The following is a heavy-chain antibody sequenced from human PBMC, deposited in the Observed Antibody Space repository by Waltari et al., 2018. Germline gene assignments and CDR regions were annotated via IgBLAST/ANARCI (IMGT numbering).Heavy chain of an antibody. J-gene: IGHJ3*02. V-gene: IGHV1-69*12. CDR3: ARRNLGYAFDI. Sequence: QVQLVQSGAEVKKRGSSVKGPCKASGGAFGSYACTWVRQAPGHGLEWVGGMIPIYGTPNFAQKFQGRVTFTADESTTTAYMELTSLKSEDTAIYYCARRNLGYAFDIWGQGTLVTVSS. D-gene: IGHD1-26*01. CDR1: GGAFGSYA. CDR2: MIPIYGTP.